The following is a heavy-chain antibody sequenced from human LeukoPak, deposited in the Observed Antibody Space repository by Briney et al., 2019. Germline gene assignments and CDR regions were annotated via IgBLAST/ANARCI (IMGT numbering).Heavy chain of an antibody. V-gene: IGHV1-69*13. CDR1: GGTFSSYA. CDR2: IIPIFGTA. CDR3: ARARYYCGSGDLTDYYYGMDV. Sequence: ASVKVSCKASGGTFSSYAISWVRQAPGQGLEWMGGIIPIFGTANYAQKFQGRVTITADESTSTAYMELSSLRSEDTAVYYCARARYYCGSGDLTDYYYGMDVWGQGTTVTVSS. D-gene: IGHD3-10*01. J-gene: IGHJ6*02.